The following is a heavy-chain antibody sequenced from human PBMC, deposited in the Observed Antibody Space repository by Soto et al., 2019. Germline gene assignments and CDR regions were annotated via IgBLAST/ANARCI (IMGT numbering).Heavy chain of an antibody. V-gene: IGHV1-18*01. Sequence: QVQLVLSGAEVKKPGASVKVSCKAPGYTFTSYGISWVRQAPGQGREGMGWISAYNGNTNYAQKLRGRVTMTTDTSTSTAYMELRSLRSDDTAVYSCARDNGYESDYWGQGTLVTVSS. J-gene: IGHJ4*02. CDR1: GYTFTSYG. CDR3: ARDNGYESDY. CDR2: ISAYNGNT. D-gene: IGHD5-12*01.